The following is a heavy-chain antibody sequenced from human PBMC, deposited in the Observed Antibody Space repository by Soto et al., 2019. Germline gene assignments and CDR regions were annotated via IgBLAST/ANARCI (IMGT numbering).Heavy chain of an antibody. CDR1: GFTFSSYG. CDR3: AKDPRYYDSSGSFDY. V-gene: IGHV3-30*18. D-gene: IGHD3-22*01. CDR2: ISYDGSNK. J-gene: IGHJ4*02. Sequence: QVQLVESGGGVVQPGRSLRLSCAASGFTFSSYGMHWVRQAPGKGLEWVAVISYDGSNKYYADSVKGRFTISRDNSKNTLYLQMNSLRAEDTAVYYCAKDPRYYDSSGSFDYWGQGTLVTVSS.